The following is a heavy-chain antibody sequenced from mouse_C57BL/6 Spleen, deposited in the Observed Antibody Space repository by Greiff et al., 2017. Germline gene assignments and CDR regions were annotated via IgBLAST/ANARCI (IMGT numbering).Heavy chain of an antibody. CDR1: GFTFSSYG. CDR3: AIRRDGYFDV. D-gene: IGHD3-3*01. J-gene: IGHJ1*03. V-gene: IGHV5-6*01. Sequence: EVHLVESGGDLVKPGGSLKLSCAASGFTFSSYGMSWVRQTPDKRLEWVATISSGGSYTYYPDSVKGRFTISRDNAKNTLYLQMSSLKSEDTAMYYCAIRRDGYFDVWGTGTTVTVAS. CDR2: ISSGGSYT.